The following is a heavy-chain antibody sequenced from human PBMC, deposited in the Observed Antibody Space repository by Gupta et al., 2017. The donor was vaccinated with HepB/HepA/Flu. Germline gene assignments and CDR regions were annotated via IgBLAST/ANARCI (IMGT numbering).Heavy chain of an antibody. V-gene: IGHV4-59*01. CDR2: MLYSGST. CDR1: GGSITGDY. D-gene: IGHD3/OR15-3a*01. CDR3: ARAMTFGGLFDS. J-gene: IGHJ4*02. Sequence: QVQLKESRPELVKPSETLSLTCTVPGGSITGDYWSWIRQPPGKGLKWIGYMLYSGSTNYNPSLKSRVTMSSDTSKRRFSLKLSSVTVADTAVYYCARAMTFGGLFDSWGQGTLVTVTS.